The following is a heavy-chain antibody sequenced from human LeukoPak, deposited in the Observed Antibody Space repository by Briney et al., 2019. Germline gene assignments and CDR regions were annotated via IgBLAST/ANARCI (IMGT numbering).Heavy chain of an antibody. D-gene: IGHD6-13*01. Sequence: PSGGSLRLSCAASGFTFSSYAMSWVRQAPGKGLEWVSAISGSGGSTYYADSVKGRFTISRDNSKNTLYLQMNSLRAEDTAVYYCAKAPRGYSSKVHFQHWGQGTLVTVSS. CDR1: GFTFSSYA. CDR3: AKAPRGYSSKVHFQH. V-gene: IGHV3-23*01. CDR2: ISGSGGST. J-gene: IGHJ1*01.